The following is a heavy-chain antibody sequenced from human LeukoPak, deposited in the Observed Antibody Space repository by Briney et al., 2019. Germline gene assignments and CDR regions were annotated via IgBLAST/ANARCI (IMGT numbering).Heavy chain of an antibody. CDR1: GDSISSGDYS. J-gene: IGHJ5*02. D-gene: IGHD3-10*01. CDR2: IFHSGSS. Sequence: SQTLSLTCADSGDSISSGDYSWSWIRQPSGKGLEWIGYIFHSGSSYYNPSLKSRVTISVDRSKNQFSLRLTSVTAADTAVYYCARELWFVNAPGSWFDPWGQGTLVTVSS. CDR3: ARELWFVNAPGSWFDP. V-gene: IGHV4-30-2*01.